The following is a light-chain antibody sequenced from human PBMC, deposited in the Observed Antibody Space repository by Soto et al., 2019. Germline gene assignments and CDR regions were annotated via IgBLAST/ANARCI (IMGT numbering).Light chain of an antibody. CDR1: QSVSSSY. V-gene: IGKV3-20*01. CDR2: GAS. J-gene: IGKJ1*01. CDR3: QQYGSSSWT. Sequence: DIVLTQSPGTQSLSPGERATLSCRASQSVSSSYLAWYQQKPGQAPRLLIYGASSRATGVPDRFSGSGSGTDFTLTISRLEPEDFAVYYCQQYGSSSWTFGQGTKVDI.